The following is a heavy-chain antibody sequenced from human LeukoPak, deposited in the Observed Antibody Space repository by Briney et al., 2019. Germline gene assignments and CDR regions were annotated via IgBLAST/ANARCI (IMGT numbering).Heavy chain of an antibody. CDR3: ARVGLNWNYVGYFDY. V-gene: IGHV3-48*04. CDR1: GFTFTTYW. J-gene: IGHJ4*02. CDR2: ISSSGSTI. Sequence: GGSLRLSCAASGFTFTTYWMSWVRQAPGEGLEWVSYISSSGSTIYYADSVKGRFTISRDNAKNSLYLQMNSLRAEDTAVYYCARVGLNWNYVGYFDYWGQGTLVTVSS. D-gene: IGHD1-7*01.